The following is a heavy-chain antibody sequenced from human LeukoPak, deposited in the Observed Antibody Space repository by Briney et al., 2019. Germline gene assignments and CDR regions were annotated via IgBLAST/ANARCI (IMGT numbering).Heavy chain of an antibody. V-gene: IGHV3-74*01. CDR2: INTDGSRT. J-gene: IGHJ4*02. Sequence: GGSQRLSCAASGFTFSTYWMHWVRQDPGKGLVWVSRINTDGSRTDSVEGRFTISRDNAKNTLYLQMNSLRAEDTAVYYCARVSQGNYYFDYWGPGTLVTVSS. CDR3: ARVSQGNYYFDY. CDR1: GFTFSTYW.